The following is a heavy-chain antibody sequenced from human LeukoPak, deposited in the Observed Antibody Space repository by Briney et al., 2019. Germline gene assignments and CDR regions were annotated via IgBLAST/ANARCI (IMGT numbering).Heavy chain of an antibody. Sequence: PSETLSLTCAVYGGSFSGYYWSWIRQPPGKGLEWIGEINHSGSTNYNPSLKSRVTISVDTSKNQFSLKLSSVTAADTAVYYCARMSCSSTSCYTAFYYWGQGTLVTVSS. CDR1: GGSFSGYY. D-gene: IGHD2-2*02. CDR2: INHSGST. CDR3: ARMSCSSTSCYTAFYY. J-gene: IGHJ4*02. V-gene: IGHV4-34*01.